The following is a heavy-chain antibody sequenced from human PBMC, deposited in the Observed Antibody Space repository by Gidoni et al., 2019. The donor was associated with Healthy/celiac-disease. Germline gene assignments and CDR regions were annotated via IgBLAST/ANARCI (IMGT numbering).Heavy chain of an antibody. V-gene: IGHV3-49*04. CDR1: GFTFGDYT. CDR3: TRDLKRVAAAEYYYGMDV. J-gene: IGHJ6*02. D-gene: IGHD6-13*01. Sequence: EVQLVESGGGLVQPGRSLRLSCTASGFTFGDYTMSWVRQAPGKGLEWVGFIRSKAYGGTTEYAASVKGRFTISRDDSKSIAYLQMNSLKTEDTAVYYCTRDLKRVAAAEYYYGMDVWGQGTTVTVSS. CDR2: IRSKAYGGTT.